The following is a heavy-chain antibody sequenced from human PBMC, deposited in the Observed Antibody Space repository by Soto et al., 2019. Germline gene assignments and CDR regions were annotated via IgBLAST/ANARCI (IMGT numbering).Heavy chain of an antibody. CDR3: ARDGIYSSSWYYYYYGMDV. CDR1: GFTFSSYW. J-gene: IGHJ6*01. D-gene: IGHD6-13*01. CDR2: INSVGSST. V-gene: IGHV3-74*01. Sequence: GGSLRLSCAASGFTFSSYWMHWVRQAPGKGLAWVSRINSVGSSTSYADSVKGRFTISRDNAKNTLYLQMNSLRAEDTAVYYCARDGIYSSSWYYYYYGMDVWGQWTTVTVSS.